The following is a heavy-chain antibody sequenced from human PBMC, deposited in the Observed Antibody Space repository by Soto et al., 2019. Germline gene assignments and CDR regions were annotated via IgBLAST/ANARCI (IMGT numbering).Heavy chain of an antibody. D-gene: IGHD1-7*01. CDR2: ISSSGSFM. Sequence: PGGSLRLSCAASGFSFSSGSMGWVRQAPGKGLEWVASISSSGSFMNYADSVKGRFTISRDNAKNSLYLQMRSLKDEDTAVYYCARDPPSGTTLDWFDSWGQGTLVTVSS. V-gene: IGHV3-21*01. CDR1: GFSFSSGS. CDR3: ARDPPSGTTLDWFDS. J-gene: IGHJ5*01.